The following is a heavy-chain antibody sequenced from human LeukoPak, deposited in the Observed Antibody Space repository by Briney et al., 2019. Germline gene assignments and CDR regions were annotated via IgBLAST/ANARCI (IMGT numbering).Heavy chain of an antibody. J-gene: IGHJ4*02. CDR2: ISYDGSNK. V-gene: IGHV3-30*18. CDR1: GFTFSSYG. Sequence: GGSLRLSCAASGFTFSSYGMHWVRQAPGKGLEWVAVISYDGSNKYYADSVKGRITISRDNSKNTLYLQMNSLRAEDTAVYYCAKDRPEFDYWGQGTLVTVSS. CDR3: AKDRPEFDY. D-gene: IGHD6-6*01.